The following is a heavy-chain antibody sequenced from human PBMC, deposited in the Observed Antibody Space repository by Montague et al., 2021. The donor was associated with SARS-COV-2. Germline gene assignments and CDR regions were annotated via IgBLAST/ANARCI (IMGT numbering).Heavy chain of an antibody. Sequence: VKPTQTLTLTCTFSGFSVSTSGLCVSWIRQPPGKALEWLALIDWDDDTYYSTSLKTRLAISKDTSKNQVVLTVTDVDPVDTGTYYCARIPEYSSGGGPDWYFDLWGRGTLVTVSS. V-gene: IGHV2-70*01. CDR3: ARIPEYSSGGGPDWYFDL. CDR1: GFSVSTSGLC. J-gene: IGHJ2*01. D-gene: IGHD6-19*01. CDR2: IDWDDDT.